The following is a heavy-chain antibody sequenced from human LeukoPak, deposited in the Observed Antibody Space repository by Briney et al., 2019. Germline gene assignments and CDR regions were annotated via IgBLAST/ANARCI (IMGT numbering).Heavy chain of an antibody. J-gene: IGHJ5*02. D-gene: IGHD3-9*01. CDR1: GYTFTSYY. CDR2: INPSGGST. CDR3: ARVGNILTGLGWFDP. Sequence: GASVKVSCKASGYTFTSYYMHWVRQAPGQGLEWMGIINPSGGSTSYAQKFQGRVTMTRDMSTSTVYMELSSLRSEDTAVYYCARVGNILTGLGWFDPWGQGTLVTVSS. V-gene: IGHV1-46*01.